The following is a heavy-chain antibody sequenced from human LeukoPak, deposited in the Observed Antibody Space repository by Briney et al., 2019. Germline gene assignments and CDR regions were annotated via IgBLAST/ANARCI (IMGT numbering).Heavy chain of an antibody. CDR2: IYTSGST. V-gene: IGHV4-61*02. D-gene: IGHD3-10*01. Sequence: SETLSLTCTVSGNSISSGDNYWSWIRQPAGKGLEWIGRIYTSGSTNYNPSLKSRVTISVDTSKNQFSLKLSSVTAADTAVYYCARDSWYGSVDYWGQGTLVTVSS. CDR1: GNSISSGDNY. J-gene: IGHJ4*02. CDR3: ARDSWYGSVDY.